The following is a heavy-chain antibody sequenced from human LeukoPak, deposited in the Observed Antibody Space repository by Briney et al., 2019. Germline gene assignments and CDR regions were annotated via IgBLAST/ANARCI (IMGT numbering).Heavy chain of an antibody. CDR2: IKSKTDGGTI. CDR1: GFTFRRYG. Sequence: GGTLRLSCAASGFTFRRYGMTWVRQAPGKGLEWVGRIKSKTDGGTIDYAAPVKGRFTISRDDSKNTLFLQMNSLKIEDTAVYYCTTVTLRPVGLWGQGTLVTVSS. CDR3: TTVTLRPVGL. V-gene: IGHV3-15*05. D-gene: IGHD3-10*01. J-gene: IGHJ4*02.